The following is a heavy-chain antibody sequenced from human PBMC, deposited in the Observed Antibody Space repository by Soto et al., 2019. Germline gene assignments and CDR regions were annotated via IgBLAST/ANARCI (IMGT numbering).Heavy chain of an antibody. D-gene: IGHD3-22*01. Sequence: QVQLVESGGGVVQPGRSLRLSCAASGFTFSSYGMHWVRQAPGKGLEWVAVMWYDGSNKYYADSVKGRFTISRDNSKNTLYLQMNSLRAEDTAVYYCARARYSSGLYYYYFGMDVWGQGTTVTVSS. J-gene: IGHJ6*02. CDR2: MWYDGSNK. CDR3: ARARYSSGLYYYYFGMDV. CDR1: GFTFSSYG. V-gene: IGHV3-33*01.